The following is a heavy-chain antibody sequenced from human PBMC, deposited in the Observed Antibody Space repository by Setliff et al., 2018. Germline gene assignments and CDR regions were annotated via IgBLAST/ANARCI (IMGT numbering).Heavy chain of an antibody. D-gene: IGHD2-2*01. CDR3: ARDGPHCVTSSCPGAWFDP. V-gene: IGHV4-4*09. J-gene: IGHJ5*02. CDR2: IYSSGNI. CDR1: GDSISGDY. Sequence: SETLSLTCNVAGDSISGDYWNWIRQSPGKGLEWIGYIYSSGNIKYNPSLKSRVTISLDTSKNQFSLKLSSVTAADTAVYYCARDGPHCVTSSCPGAWFDPWGQGILVTVSS.